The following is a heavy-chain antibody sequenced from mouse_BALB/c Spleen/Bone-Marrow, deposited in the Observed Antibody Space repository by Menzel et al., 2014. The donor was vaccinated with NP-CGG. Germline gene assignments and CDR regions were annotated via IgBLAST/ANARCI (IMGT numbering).Heavy chain of an antibody. D-gene: IGHD2-3*01. J-gene: IGHJ3*01. CDR3: ARIPYDGYPSY. CDR1: GYSITGGYY. Sequence: EVKDIESGTGLVKPSQSLSLTCSVTGYSITGGYYWNWIRQFPGNKLEWMGYIRYDGNNNYNPSLKNRISITRDTSKNQLFLKLNSVTTEDTATYYCARIPYDGYPSYWGQGTLVTVSA. CDR2: IRYDGNN. V-gene: IGHV3-6*02.